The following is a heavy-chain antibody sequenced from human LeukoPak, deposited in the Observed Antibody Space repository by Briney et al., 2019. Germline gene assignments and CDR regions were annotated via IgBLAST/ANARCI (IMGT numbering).Heavy chain of an antibody. J-gene: IGHJ4*02. V-gene: IGHV3-21*04. CDR3: ARVGGSGWYCDC. CDR2: ISSSSSYI. CDR1: GFTFSSYS. D-gene: IGHD6-19*01. Sequence: PGGSLRLSCAASGFTFSSYSMNWVRQAPGKGLEWVSSISSSSSYIYYADSVKGRFTISRDNAKNSLYLQMNSLRAEDMAVYYCARVGGSGWYCDCWGQGTLVTVSS.